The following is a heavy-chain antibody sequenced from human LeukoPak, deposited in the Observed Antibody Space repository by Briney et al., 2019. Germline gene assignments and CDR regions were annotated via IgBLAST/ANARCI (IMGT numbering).Heavy chain of an antibody. D-gene: IGHD5-18*01. J-gene: IGHJ4*02. CDR2: INTNTGNP. CDR1: GYTFTNFA. CDR3: ARDLRIQLWLRDGLLGY. Sequence: ASVKVSCKASGYTFTNFAMNWVRQAPGQGLEWMGWINTNTGNPTYAQGFTGRFVFSLDTSVSTAYLQISSLKAEDTAVYYCARDLRIQLWLRDGLLGYWGQGTLVTVSS. V-gene: IGHV7-4-1*02.